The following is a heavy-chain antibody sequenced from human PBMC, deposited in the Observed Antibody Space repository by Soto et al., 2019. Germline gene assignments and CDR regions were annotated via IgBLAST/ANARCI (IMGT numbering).Heavy chain of an antibody. CDR3: AKDIYDILTGSWFDP. CDR1: GFTFSSYA. Sequence: GGSLRLSCAASGFTFSSYAMSWVRQAPGKGLEWVSAISGSGGSTYYADSVKGRFTISRDNSKNTLYLQMNSLRAEDTAVYYCAKDIYDILTGSWFDPWGQGTLVTVSS. V-gene: IGHV3-23*01. D-gene: IGHD3-9*01. CDR2: ISGSGGST. J-gene: IGHJ5*02.